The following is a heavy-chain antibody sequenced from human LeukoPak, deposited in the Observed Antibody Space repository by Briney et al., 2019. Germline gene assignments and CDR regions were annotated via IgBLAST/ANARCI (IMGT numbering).Heavy chain of an antibody. Sequence: SETLSLTCAVSGYSISSGYYWGWIRPPPGKGLEWIGSIYHSGSTYYNPSLKSRVTISVDTSKIQFSLKLSSVTAADTAVYYCARSQDGLFDYWGQGTLVTVSS. V-gene: IGHV4-38-2*01. J-gene: IGHJ4*02. CDR1: GYSISSGYY. CDR3: ARSQDGLFDY. CDR2: IYHSGST.